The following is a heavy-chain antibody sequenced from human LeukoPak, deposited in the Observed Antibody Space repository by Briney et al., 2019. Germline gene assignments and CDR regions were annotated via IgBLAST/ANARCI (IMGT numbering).Heavy chain of an antibody. J-gene: IGHJ4*02. Sequence: SETLSLTRTVSGGSISSGSYYWSWIRQPAGKGLEWIGRFYTSGSTSYNPSLKSRVSISVDTSKNQFSLTLSSVTAADTAVYFCARDRGYCGGDCYANDYWGQGTLVTVSS. CDR3: ARDRGYCGGDCYANDY. CDR2: FYTSGST. D-gene: IGHD2-21*01. CDR1: GGSISSGSYY. V-gene: IGHV4-61*02.